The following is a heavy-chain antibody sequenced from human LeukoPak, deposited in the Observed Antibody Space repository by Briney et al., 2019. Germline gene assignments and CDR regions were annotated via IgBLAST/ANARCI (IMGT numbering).Heavy chain of an antibody. J-gene: IGHJ2*01. CDR2: MNPNSGNT. D-gene: IGHD3-3*01. CDR3: ARKKYYDFWSGYPDWYFDL. CDR1: GYTFTSYD. V-gene: IGHV1-8*01. Sequence: ASVKVSCKASGYTFTSYDINWVRQATGQGLEWMGWMNPNSGNTGYAQKFQGRVTMTRNTSISTAYMELSSLRSEDTAVYYCARKKYYDFWSGYPDWYFDLWGRGTLVTVSS.